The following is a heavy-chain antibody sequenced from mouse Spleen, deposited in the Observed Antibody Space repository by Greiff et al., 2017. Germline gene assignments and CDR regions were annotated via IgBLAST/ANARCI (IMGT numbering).Heavy chain of an antibody. V-gene: IGHV5-12*02. CDR2: ISNGGGST. Sequence: DVKLVESGGGLVQPGGSLKLSCATSGFTFSDYYMYWVRQTPEKRLEWVAYISNGGGSTYYPDTVKGRFTISRDNAKNTLYLQMSRLKSEDTAMYYCARLWVYAMDYWGQGTSVTVSS. J-gene: IGHJ4*01. CDR3: ARLWVYAMDY. CDR1: GFTFSDYY.